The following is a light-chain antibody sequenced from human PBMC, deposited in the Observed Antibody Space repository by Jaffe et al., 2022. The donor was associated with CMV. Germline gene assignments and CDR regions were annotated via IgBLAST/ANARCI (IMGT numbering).Light chain of an antibody. J-gene: IGLJ3*02. CDR1: SEHSSYA. CDR3: QTWGTGIHRV. V-gene: IGLV4-69*01. Sequence: QVVLTQSPSASASLGASVKLTCTLSSEHSSYAIAWHQQQPQKGPRYLMKVNSDGSHRKGDGIPDRFSGSSSGAERYLTISSLQSEDESDYYCQTWGTGIHRVFGGGTKLTVL. CDR2: VNSDGSH.